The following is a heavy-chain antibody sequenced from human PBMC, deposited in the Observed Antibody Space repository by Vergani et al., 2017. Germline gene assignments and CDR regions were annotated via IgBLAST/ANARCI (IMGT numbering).Heavy chain of an antibody. CDR2: IYSTGST. J-gene: IGHJ6*02. D-gene: IGHD3-9*01. V-gene: IGHV4-59*13. CDR1: GGSSNTYY. CDR3: ARVMYRDEASTGYRLEGMDI. Sequence: QVQLEESGPALVKPSETLSLACTVAGGSSNTYYWIWIRQSPGKGLEWIGYIYSTGSTNYNPSLNSRVTMSVDTSKNQFSLKLRSVTAADTAVYFCARVMYRDEASTGYRLEGMDIWGQGTTVTISS.